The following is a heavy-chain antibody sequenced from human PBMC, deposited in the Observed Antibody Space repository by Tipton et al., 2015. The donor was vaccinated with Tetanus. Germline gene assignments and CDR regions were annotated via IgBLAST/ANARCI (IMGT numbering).Heavy chain of an antibody. CDR3: ARLRWNYSYRPYYFDI. Sequence: QLVQSGAEVKKPGESLNISCKASGYNFATFWIGWVRQTPRNGLEWMAIIYPGDSDVKYSPSFQGHVTISADTSIRTAYLQWSSLRASDTAMIYCARLRWNYSYRPYYFDIWGQGTLVTVSS. CDR1: GYNFATFW. J-gene: IGHJ4*02. CDR2: IYPGDSDV. D-gene: IGHD1-7*01. V-gene: IGHV5-51*01.